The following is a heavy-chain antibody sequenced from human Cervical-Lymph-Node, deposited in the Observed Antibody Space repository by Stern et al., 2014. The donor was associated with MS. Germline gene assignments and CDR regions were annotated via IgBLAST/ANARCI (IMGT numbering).Heavy chain of an antibody. CDR3: ARGTGYSYYFDY. CDR1: GYTFTDHY. CDR2: INPSGGST. D-gene: IGHD3/OR15-3a*01. J-gene: IGHJ4*02. V-gene: IGHV1-46*01. Sequence: QLVQSGAEVKKPGASVEVSCKASGYTFTDHYIHWVRQAPGQGLEWMGVINPSGGSTTNAKKFQGSVTMTRDSSTSTVHMELSSLRSEDTAVYYCARGTGYSYYFDYWGQGTLVTVSS.